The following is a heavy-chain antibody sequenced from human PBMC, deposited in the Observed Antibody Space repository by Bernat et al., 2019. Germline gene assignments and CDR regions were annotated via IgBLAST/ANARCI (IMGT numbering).Heavy chain of an antibody. CDR2: IRSKAYGGTT. J-gene: IGHJ4*02. D-gene: IGHD2-15*01. CDR1: GFTFGDYA. CDR3: TREGCSGGSCYFNFDY. V-gene: IGHV3-49*03. Sequence: EVQLVESGGGLVQPGRSLRLSCTASGFTFGDYAMSWFRQAPGKGLEWVGFIRSKAYGGTTEYAASVKGRFTISRDDSKSIAYLQMNSLKTEDTAVYYCTREGCSGGSCYFNFDYWGQGTLVTVSS.